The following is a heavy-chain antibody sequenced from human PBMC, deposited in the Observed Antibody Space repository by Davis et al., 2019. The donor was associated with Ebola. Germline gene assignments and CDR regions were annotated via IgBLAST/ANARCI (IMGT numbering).Heavy chain of an antibody. J-gene: IGHJ4*02. CDR1: GYSFTVNA. V-gene: IGHV1-3*01. CDR2: INAGTRNR. CDR3: ARDSYRGGWYSGMDY. D-gene: IGHD6-19*01. Sequence: ASVKVSCKASGYSFTVNAIHWVRQAPGQRLEWVGWINAGTRNRQYSEKLQGRVTITRDTSASTVYMEVSSLRSEDTAVYYCARDSYRGGWYSGMDYWGQGTLVTVSS.